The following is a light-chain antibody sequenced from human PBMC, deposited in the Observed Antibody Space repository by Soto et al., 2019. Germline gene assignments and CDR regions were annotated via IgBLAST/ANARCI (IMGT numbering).Light chain of an antibody. CDR1: TGAVTSDYY. CDR2: RTS. Sequence: QAVVTQEPSLTVSPGGTVTLTCALTTGAVTSDYYPNWFQRKPGQALRTLIYRTSNKHSWTPARFSGSLLGGKAALTLSGVQPEDEADYYCVRRYGGAWVFGGGTKLTVL. J-gene: IGLJ3*02. CDR3: VRRYGGAWV. V-gene: IGLV7-43*01.